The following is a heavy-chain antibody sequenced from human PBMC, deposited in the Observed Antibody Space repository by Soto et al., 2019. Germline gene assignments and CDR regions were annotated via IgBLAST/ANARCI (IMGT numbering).Heavy chain of an antibody. V-gene: IGHV3-30*18. CDR1: GVTFSSYG. CDR2: ISYDGSDK. J-gene: IGHJ4*02. D-gene: IGHD5-12*01. Sequence: GGSLSLSCTASGVTFSSYGMHWARQAPAKGLEWVAVISYDGSDKYHADSVKGRFTISRDNSKNTQYLQMNSLRAEDTAVYYCWNDGDRYSGCDLHNSLDYWGQGTLVTVSS. CDR3: WNDGDRYSGCDLHNSLDY.